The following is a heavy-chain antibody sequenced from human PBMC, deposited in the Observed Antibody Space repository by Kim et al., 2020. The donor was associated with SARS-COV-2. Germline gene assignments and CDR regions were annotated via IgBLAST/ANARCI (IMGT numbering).Heavy chain of an antibody. V-gene: IGHV3-23*01. J-gene: IGHJ5*02. Sequence: GGSLRLSCAASAFTFNNYAMNWVRQAPGKGLEWVSTISPSGDDTFFPDSVRGRFTLSRDNSKNTLYLQMNSLRPEDTALYYCAKSTADSRSPFDAWGQGTLVTVSS. CDR2: ISPSGDDT. CDR3: AKSTADSRSPFDA. CDR1: AFTFNNYA. D-gene: IGHD2-21*02.